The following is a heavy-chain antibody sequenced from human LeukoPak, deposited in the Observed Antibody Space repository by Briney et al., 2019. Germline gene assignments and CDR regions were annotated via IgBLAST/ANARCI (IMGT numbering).Heavy chain of an antibody. CDR3: ARATGIYDLWSGYYNYYYMYV. CDR2: INHSGST. Sequence: SETLSLTCAIYGGSFSGYYWRWIRQPPGKGLEWIGAINHSGSTNSNPSLKSRVTISVDTSKNQCSLKLSSVTAADTAVYYCARATGIYDLWSGYYNYYYMYVWGKGTTVTVSS. J-gene: IGHJ6*03. V-gene: IGHV4-34*01. CDR1: GGSFSGYY. D-gene: IGHD3-3*01.